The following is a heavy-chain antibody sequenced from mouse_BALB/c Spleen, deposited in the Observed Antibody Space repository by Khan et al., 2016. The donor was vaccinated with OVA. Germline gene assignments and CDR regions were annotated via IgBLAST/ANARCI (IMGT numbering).Heavy chain of an antibody. CDR1: EFTFSNYG. J-gene: IGHJ2*01. Sequence: VELVESGGGLVQPGGSLKLSCAASEFTFSNYGMSWVRQTPDKRLELVATINSNGGSTYYPDTVKGRFTISRDTGQNTLYLQMSSLRSEDTGMYYCSRDGYYETYFDYWGQGTALTVSS. CDR2: INSNGGST. CDR3: SRDGYYETYFDY. D-gene: IGHD2-3*01. V-gene: IGHV5-6-3*01.